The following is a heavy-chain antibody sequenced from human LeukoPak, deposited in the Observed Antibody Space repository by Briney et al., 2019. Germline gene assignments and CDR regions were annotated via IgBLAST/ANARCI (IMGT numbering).Heavy chain of an antibody. D-gene: IGHD4-17*01. J-gene: IGHJ4*02. CDR1: GGSISSSNW. Sequence: PSETLSLTCAVSGGSISSSNWWSWVRQPPGKGLEWIGEIYHSGSTNYNPSLKSRVTISVDKSKNQFSLKLSSVTAPDTALYYCARGVFDYYGDFHFDYWGQGTLVTVSS. CDR3: ARGVFDYYGDFHFDY. V-gene: IGHV4-4*02. CDR2: IYHSGST.